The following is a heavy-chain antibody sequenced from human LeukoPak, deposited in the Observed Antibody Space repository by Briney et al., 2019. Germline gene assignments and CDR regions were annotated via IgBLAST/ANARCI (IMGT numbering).Heavy chain of an antibody. J-gene: IGHJ3*01. CDR3: ARGGQGDGYSADEAFDF. Sequence: SQTLSLTCAISGDSFSGNSTAYNWIRQSPSRGLEWLGRTYYRSKWYNDYAVSVKSRITFNPDTSKNQLPLHLNSVTPEDTAVYYCARGGQGDGYSADEAFDFWGQGTMVTVSS. CDR2: TYYRSKWYN. V-gene: IGHV6-1*01. CDR1: GDSFSGNSTA. D-gene: IGHD5-24*01.